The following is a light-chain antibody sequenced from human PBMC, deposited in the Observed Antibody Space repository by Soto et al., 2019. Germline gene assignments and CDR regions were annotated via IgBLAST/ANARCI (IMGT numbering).Light chain of an antibody. CDR1: SAHSTYI. Sequence: QPVLTQSSSASASLGSSVKLTCTLGSAHSTYIIAWHQQQPGKAPRYLMKLEGSGSYNKGSGVPDRFSGSSSGADRYLTIFYLHFEDEADYYCVTWDSNTWVFGGGTEVTVL. J-gene: IGLJ3*02. CDR3: VTWDSNTWV. CDR2: LEGSGSY. V-gene: IGLV4-60*02.